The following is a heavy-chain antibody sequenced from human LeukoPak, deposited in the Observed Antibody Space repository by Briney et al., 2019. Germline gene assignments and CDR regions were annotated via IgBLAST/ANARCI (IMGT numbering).Heavy chain of an antibody. J-gene: IGHJ4*02. D-gene: IGHD1-26*01. Sequence: GGSLRLSCAASGFTFSNSGMHWVRQAPGKGLEWVAFIRFDGSSKFYTDSVKGRFTISRDNSKNTLNLQMNSLRAEDTAVYYCARVGEGAAKDWGQGTLVTVSS. CDR1: GFTFSNSG. V-gene: IGHV3-30*02. CDR2: IRFDGSSK. CDR3: ARVGEGAAKD.